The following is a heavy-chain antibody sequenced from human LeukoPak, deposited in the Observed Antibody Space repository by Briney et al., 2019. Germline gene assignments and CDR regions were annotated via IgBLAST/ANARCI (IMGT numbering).Heavy chain of an antibody. CDR2: ISGSGGST. D-gene: IGHD3-3*01. CDR3: AKEGDSYDFWSGYKGRAFDY. CDR1: GFTFSSYA. J-gene: IGHJ4*02. V-gene: IGHV3-23*01. Sequence: GGSLRLSCAASGFTFSSYAMNWVRQAPGKGLEWVSAISGSGGSTYYADSVKGRFTISRDNSKNTLYLQMNSLRAEDTAVYYCAKEGDSYDFWSGYKGRAFDYWGQGTLVTVS.